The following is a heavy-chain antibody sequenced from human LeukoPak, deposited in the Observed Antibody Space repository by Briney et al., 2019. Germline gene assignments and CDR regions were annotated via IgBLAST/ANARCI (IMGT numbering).Heavy chain of an antibody. J-gene: IGHJ3*02. Sequence: GSLRLSCAASGFTLSNHWMHWVRQAPGKGLVWVSRISGDEIWTSYADSVKGRFIISRDNAKDTLYLQMNSLRTEDTAVYYCAREYNSGPKQTDAFDIWGQGQWSPSLQ. CDR1: GFTLSNHW. V-gene: IGHV3-74*01. CDR3: AREYNSGPKQTDAFDI. D-gene: IGHD3-22*01. CDR2: ISGDEIWT.